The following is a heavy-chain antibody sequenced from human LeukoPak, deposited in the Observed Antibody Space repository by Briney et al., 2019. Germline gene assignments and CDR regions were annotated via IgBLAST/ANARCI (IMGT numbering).Heavy chain of an antibody. J-gene: IGHJ5*02. CDR2: IIPIFGTA. CDR1: GGTFSSYA. V-gene: IGHV1-69*05. D-gene: IGHD5-12*01. CDR3: ARDKFGGYGDNWFDP. Sequence: APVKVSCKASGGTFSSYAISWVRQAPGQGLEWMGRIIPIFGTANYAQKFQGRVTITTDESTSTAYMELSSLRSEDTAAYYCARDKFGGYGDNWFDPWGQGTLVTVSS.